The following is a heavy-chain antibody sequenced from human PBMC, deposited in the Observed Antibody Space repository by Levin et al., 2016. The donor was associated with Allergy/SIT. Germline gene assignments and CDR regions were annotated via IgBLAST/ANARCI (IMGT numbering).Heavy chain of an antibody. Sequence: GGSLRLSCAASGFTFSSYAMSWVRQAPGKGLEWVSAISGSGGSTYYADSVKGRFTISRDNSKNTLYLQMNSLRAEDTAVYYCASAQSVAIVYYYYYGMDVWGQGTTVTVSS. D-gene: IGHD2-21*01. CDR1: GFTFSSYA. J-gene: IGHJ6*02. CDR2: ISGSGGST. V-gene: IGHV3-23*01. CDR3: ASAQSVAIVYYYYYGMDV.